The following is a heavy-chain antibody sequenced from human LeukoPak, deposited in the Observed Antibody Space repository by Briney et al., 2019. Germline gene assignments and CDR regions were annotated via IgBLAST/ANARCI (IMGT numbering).Heavy chain of an antibody. CDR3: ARDLRNWNYGKDY. V-gene: IGHV3-21*01. J-gene: IGHJ4*02. CDR2: ISSSSSYI. CDR1: GFTFSSYS. D-gene: IGHD1-7*01. Sequence: GGSLRLSCAASGFTFSSYSMNWARQAPGKGLEWVSSISSSSSYIYYADSVKGRFTISRDNAKNSLYLQMNSLRAEDTAVYYCARDLRNWNYGKDYWGQGTLVTVSS.